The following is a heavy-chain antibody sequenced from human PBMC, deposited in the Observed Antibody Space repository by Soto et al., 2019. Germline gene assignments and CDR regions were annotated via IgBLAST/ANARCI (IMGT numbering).Heavy chain of an antibody. CDR3: ARHRITIFGVVISPFDY. CDR2: IYYSGST. CDR1: GGSISSSSYY. Sequence: QLQLQESGPGLVKPSETLSLTCTVSGGSISSSSYYWGWIRQPPGKGLEWIGSIYYSGSTYYNPSLTSRVTISVDTSKNQFSLKLSSVTAADTAVYYCARHRITIFGVVISPFDYWGQGTLVTFSS. D-gene: IGHD3-3*01. V-gene: IGHV4-39*01. J-gene: IGHJ4*02.